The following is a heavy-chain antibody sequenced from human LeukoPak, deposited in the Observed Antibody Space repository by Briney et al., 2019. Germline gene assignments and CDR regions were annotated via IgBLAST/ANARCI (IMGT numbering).Heavy chain of an antibody. CDR1: GDSLSSGSYS. J-gene: IGHJ3*02. Sequence: SETLSLTCTVSGDSLSSGSYSWTWIRQPPGKGLEWIGYVYYSGSTNYNPSLKSRLTISVDTSRNQFSLKLSSVTAADTAVYFCAREMFVTGYYTQDAFDIWGQGTMVTVSS. CDR3: AREMFVTGYYTQDAFDI. D-gene: IGHD3-9*01. CDR2: VYYSGST. V-gene: IGHV4-61*01.